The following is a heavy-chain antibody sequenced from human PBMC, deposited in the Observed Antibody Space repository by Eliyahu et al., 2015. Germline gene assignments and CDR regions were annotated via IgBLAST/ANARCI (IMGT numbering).Heavy chain of an antibody. D-gene: IGHD1-26*01. CDR3: ARDLRQSGVGATTAYGY. J-gene: IGHJ4*02. Sequence: QVQLVQSGAEVKKPGASVKVSCKASGYTFTSYYMHWVRQAPGQGLEWMGIINPSGGSTSYAQKFQGRVTMTRVTSTSTVYMELSSLRSEDTAVYYCARDLRQSGVGATTAYGYWGQGTLVTVSS. CDR2: INPSGGST. CDR1: GYTFTSYY. V-gene: IGHV1-46*01.